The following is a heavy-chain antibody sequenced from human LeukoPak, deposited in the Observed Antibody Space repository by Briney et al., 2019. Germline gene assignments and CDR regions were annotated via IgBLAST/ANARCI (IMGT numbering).Heavy chain of an antibody. Sequence: GGSLRLSCAASGFTFSNYGMHWVRQAPGKGLEWVAIISYDGSNKYYADSVKGRFTISRDNSKNTLYLQIDSLRAEDTAVYYCAKDRLGTLDAFDIWGQGTMVTVSS. CDR2: ISYDGSNK. D-gene: IGHD3-9*01. CDR1: GFTFSNYG. CDR3: AKDRLGTLDAFDI. V-gene: IGHV3-30*18. J-gene: IGHJ3*02.